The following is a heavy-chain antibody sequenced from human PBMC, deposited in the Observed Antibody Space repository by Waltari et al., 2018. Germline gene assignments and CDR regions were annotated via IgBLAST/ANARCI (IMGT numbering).Heavy chain of an antibody. Sequence: QMQLVQSGPEVKKPGTSVKVSCKASGFTFTSSAMQWVRQARGQRLEWIGWIVVGSGNTNYAQKFQERVTITRDMSTSTAYMELSSLRSEDTAVYCCAADTDGEDLTDQPFDIWGQGTMVTVSS. V-gene: IGHV1-58*02. CDR2: IVVGSGNT. CDR3: AADTDGEDLTDQPFDI. CDR1: GFTFTSSA. D-gene: IGHD2-2*01. J-gene: IGHJ3*02.